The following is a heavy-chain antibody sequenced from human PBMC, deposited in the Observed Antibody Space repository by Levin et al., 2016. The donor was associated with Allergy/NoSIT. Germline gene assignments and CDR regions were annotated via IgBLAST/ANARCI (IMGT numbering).Heavy chain of an antibody. CDR3: ARRSLLHGMDV. J-gene: IGHJ6*02. V-gene: IGHV4-61*08. Sequence: GSLRLSCTVSGGSISSGGYYWSWIRQHPGKGLEWIGYIYYSGSTNYNPSLKSRVTISVDTSKNQFSLKLSSVTAADTAVYYCARRSLLHGMDVWGQGTTVTVSS. CDR2: IYYSGST. CDR1: GGSISSGGYY. D-gene: IGHD2-15*01.